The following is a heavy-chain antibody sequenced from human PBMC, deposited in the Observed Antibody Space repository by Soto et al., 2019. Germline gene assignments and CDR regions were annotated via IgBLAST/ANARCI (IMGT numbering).Heavy chain of an antibody. CDR2: IYYSGST. J-gene: IGHJ4*02. Sequence: QVQLQESGPGLVKPSQTLSLTCTVSGGSITSGGYFWSWIRQHPGKGLEWIGYIYYSGSTYYEPSIKSRVTISIDTSNNQLSLTLTSVTAADTAIYYCARGEWYSVESWGQGTLVTVSS. CDR1: GGSITSGGYF. V-gene: IGHV4-31*03. CDR3: ARGEWYSVES. D-gene: IGHD3-3*01.